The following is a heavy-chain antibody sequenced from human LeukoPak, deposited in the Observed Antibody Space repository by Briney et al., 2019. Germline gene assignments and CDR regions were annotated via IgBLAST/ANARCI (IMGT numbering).Heavy chain of an antibody. CDR3: ARDVRYSGYDFYYYYYMDV. CDR2: IYYSGST. D-gene: IGHD5-12*01. CDR1: GGSISSSSYY. J-gene: IGHJ6*03. Sequence: SETLSLTCTVSGGSISSSSYYWGWIRQPPGKGLEWIGSIYYSGSTYYNPSLKSRVTISVDTSKNQFSMKLSSVTAADTAVYYCARDVRYSGYDFYYYYYMDVWGKGTTVTVSS. V-gene: IGHV4-39*02.